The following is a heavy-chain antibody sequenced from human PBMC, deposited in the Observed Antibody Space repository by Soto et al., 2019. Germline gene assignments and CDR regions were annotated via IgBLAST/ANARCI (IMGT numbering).Heavy chain of an antibody. D-gene: IGHD3-22*01. CDR2: ISYDGNNE. V-gene: IGHV3-30*18. CDR3: AKDTYYHDSSGYYVFDH. J-gene: IGHJ4*02. Sequence: QVQLVESGGGVVQPGRSLSLSGTASGFTFSSYGMHWVRQTPGMGLEWVAHISYDGNNEHYTDSVKGRFTISRDNSKNTVYLQMNSLRTEDTALYYCAKDTYYHDSSGYYVFDHWGQGTLVTVSS. CDR1: GFTFSSYG.